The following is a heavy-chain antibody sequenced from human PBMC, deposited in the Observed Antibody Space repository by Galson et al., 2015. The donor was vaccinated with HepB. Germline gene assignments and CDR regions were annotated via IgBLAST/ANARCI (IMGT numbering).Heavy chain of an antibody. J-gene: IGHJ3*02. CDR3: ARDRGGYYCGGDCYRGPLDAFDI. V-gene: IGHV1-46*01. CDR1: GYTFTSYY. Sequence: SVKVSCKASGYTFTSYYMHWVRQAPGHGLEWMGIINPSGGSTSYAQKFQGRVTMTRDTSTSTDYMELSSLRSEDTAVYYCARDRGGYYCGGDCYRGPLDAFDIWGQGTMVTVSS. D-gene: IGHD2-21*02. CDR2: INPSGGST.